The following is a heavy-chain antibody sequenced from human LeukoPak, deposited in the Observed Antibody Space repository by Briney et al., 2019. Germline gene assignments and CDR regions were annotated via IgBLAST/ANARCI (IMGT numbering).Heavy chain of an antibody. CDR2: TYYRSTWYH. J-gene: IGHJ4*02. CDR1: GDSVSSNTAA. D-gene: IGHD2-2*01. CDR3: AAAIGPGLDY. V-gene: IGHV6-1*01. Sequence: SQTLSLTCAISGDSVSSNTAAWNWIRQSPSRGLEWLGRTYYRSTWYHDYALSVKGRITINPDTSKNQFSLQLNPVTPEDTAVYYCAAAIGPGLDYCGQGTLVTVSS.